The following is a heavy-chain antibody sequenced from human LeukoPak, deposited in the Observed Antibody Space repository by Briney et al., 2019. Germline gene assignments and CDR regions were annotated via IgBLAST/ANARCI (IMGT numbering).Heavy chain of an antibody. J-gene: IGHJ6*04. D-gene: IGHD4-11*01. CDR3: ARDKIKVTTFLDV. CDR2: ISSSGSTI. Sequence: PGGSLRLSCAASGFTFSDYYMSWIRQAPGKGLEWVSYISSSGSTIYYADSVKGRFTISGDNAKNSLYLQMNSLRAEDTAVYYCARDKIKVTTFLDVWGKGTTVTVSS. V-gene: IGHV3-11*01. CDR1: GFTFSDYY.